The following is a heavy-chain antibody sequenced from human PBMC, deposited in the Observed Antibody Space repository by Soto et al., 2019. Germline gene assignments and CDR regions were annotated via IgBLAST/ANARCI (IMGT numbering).Heavy chain of an antibody. CDR1: GFTLDDYT. J-gene: IGHJ4*02. D-gene: IGHD6-6*01. CDR2: ISWDGGST. CDR3: AKGTPGIAARPHFDY. Sequence: GGSLRLSCAASGFTLDDYTMHWVRQAPGKGLEWVSLISWDGGSTYHADSVKGRFTISRDNSKNSLYLQMNSLRTEDTALYYCAKGTPGIAARPHFDYWGQGTLVTVSS. V-gene: IGHV3-43*01.